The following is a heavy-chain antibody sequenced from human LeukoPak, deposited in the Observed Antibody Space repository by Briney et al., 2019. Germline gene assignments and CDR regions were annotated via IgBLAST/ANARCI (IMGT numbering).Heavy chain of an antibody. D-gene: IGHD3-16*01. V-gene: IGHV3-20*04. CDR1: GFTFDDYG. CDR3: ARDGSTSFMITFGGYLGNDAFDI. J-gene: IGHJ3*02. CDR2: INWNGGST. Sequence: PGGSLRLSCAASGFTFDDYGMTWVRQAPGKGLEWVSGINWNGGSTGYADSVKGRFTISRDNAKNSLYLQMNSLRAEDTALYYCARDGSTSFMITFGGYLGNDAFDIWGQGTMVTVSS.